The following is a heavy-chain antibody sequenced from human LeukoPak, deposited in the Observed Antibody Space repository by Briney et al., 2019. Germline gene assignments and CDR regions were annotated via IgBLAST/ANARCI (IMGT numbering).Heavy chain of an antibody. CDR1: RFTFSSYD. CDR2: ISGNGGIT. Sequence: QPGGSLRLSCAASRFTFSSYDMSWVRQAPGKGLEWVSGISGNGGITHYADSVKGRFTISRDNSKNTLYLQMNSLRAEDTAVYYCARDVDTMVQGVITDYWGQGTLVTVSS. V-gene: IGHV3-23*01. J-gene: IGHJ4*02. CDR3: ARDVDTMVQGVITDY. D-gene: IGHD3-10*01.